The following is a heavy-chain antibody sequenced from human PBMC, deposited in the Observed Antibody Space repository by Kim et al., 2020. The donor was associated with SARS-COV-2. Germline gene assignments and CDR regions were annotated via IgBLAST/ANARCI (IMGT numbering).Heavy chain of an antibody. Sequence: SVKVSCKASGGTFSSYAISWVRQAPGQGLEWMGGIIPIFGTANYAQKFQGRVTITADESTSTAYMELSSLRSEDTAVYYCARASSMGSSWSPPTQLYYGMDVWGQGTTVTVSS. CDR2: IIPIFGTA. CDR3: ARASSMGSSWSPPTQLYYGMDV. V-gene: IGHV1-69*13. D-gene: IGHD6-13*01. CDR1: GGTFSSYA. J-gene: IGHJ6*02.